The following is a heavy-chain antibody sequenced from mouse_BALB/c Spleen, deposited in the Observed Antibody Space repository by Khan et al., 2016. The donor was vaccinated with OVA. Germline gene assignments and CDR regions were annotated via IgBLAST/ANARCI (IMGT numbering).Heavy chain of an antibody. J-gene: IGHJ3*01. Sequence: VQLKESGAELVRPGALVKLSCKASGFNIKDYYMHWAKQRPEQGLVWIGRIDPENGDTIYDPKFQGKASITSDTSSNTAYLQLSSLTSEDTAVYYCARDGYSPWFAYWGQGTLVTVSA. V-gene: IGHV14-1*02. CDR2: IDPENGDT. CDR1: GFNIKDYY. D-gene: IGHD2-3*01. CDR3: ARDGYSPWFAY.